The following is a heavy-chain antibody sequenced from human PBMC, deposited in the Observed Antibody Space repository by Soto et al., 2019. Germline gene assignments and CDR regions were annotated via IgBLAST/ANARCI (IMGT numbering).Heavy chain of an antibody. J-gene: IGHJ6*02. CDR1: GSSISSDY. V-gene: IGHV4-59*01. CDR2: IYYSGST. CDR3: ARDGYSYGPPHYYYYGMDV. D-gene: IGHD5-18*01. Sequence: SETRSLTGTVCGSSISSDYWSWIRHPPGKGLDCIGYIYYSGSTNYNPSLKSRVTISVDTSKNQFSLKLSSVTAADTAVYYCARDGYSYGPPHYYYYGMDVWGQGTTVTVSS.